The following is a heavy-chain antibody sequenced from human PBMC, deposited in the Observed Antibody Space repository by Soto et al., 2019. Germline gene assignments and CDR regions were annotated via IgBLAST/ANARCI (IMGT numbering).Heavy chain of an antibody. J-gene: IGHJ4*02. V-gene: IGHV1-24*01. D-gene: IGHD2-2*01. CDR1: GYTLTELS. Sequence: ASVKVSCKVSGYTLTELSMHWVRQAPGKGLEWMGGFDPEDGETIYAQKFQGRVTMTEDTSTDTAYMELSSLRSEDTAVYYCATLYLPRVPAAIYADYWGQGTLVTVSS. CDR2: FDPEDGET. CDR3: ATLYLPRVPAAIYADY.